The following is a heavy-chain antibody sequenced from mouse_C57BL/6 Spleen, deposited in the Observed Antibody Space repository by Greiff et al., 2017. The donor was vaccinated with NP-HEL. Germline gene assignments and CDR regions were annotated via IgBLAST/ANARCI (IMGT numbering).Heavy chain of an antibody. D-gene: IGHD3-1*01. CDR3: ARHRDGPYAMDY. J-gene: IGHJ4*01. V-gene: IGHV5-6*01. CDR1: GFTFSSYG. Sequence: EVHLVESGGDLVKPGGSLKLSCTASGFTFSSYGMSWVRQTPDKRLEWVATISSGGSYTYYPDSVKGRFTISRDNAKNTLYLQMSSLKSEDTAMYYCARHRDGPYAMDYWGQGTSVTVSS. CDR2: ISSGGSYT.